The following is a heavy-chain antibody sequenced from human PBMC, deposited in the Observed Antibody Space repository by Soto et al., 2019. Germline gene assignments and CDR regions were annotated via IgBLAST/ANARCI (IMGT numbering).Heavy chain of an antibody. V-gene: IGHV3-30*18. CDR1: GFTFSSYG. D-gene: IGHD2-15*01. J-gene: IGHJ6*02. Sequence: PGGSLRLSCAASGFTFSSYGMHWVRQAPGKGLEWVAVISYDGSNKYYADSVKGRFTISRDNSKNTLYLQMNSLRAEDTAVYYCAKDVVVVAATTDYYYYGMDVWGQGTTVTVSS. CDR3: AKDVVVVAATTDYYYYGMDV. CDR2: ISYDGSNK.